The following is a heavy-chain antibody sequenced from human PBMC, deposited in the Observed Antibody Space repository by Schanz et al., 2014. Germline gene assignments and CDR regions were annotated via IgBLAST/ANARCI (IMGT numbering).Heavy chain of an antibody. CDR2: ILYDGSNK. D-gene: IGHD5-12*01. V-gene: IGHV3-30*03. J-gene: IGHJ4*02. CDR1: GFTFNFYG. CDR3: AREYSSYGTVYY. Sequence: QAQVVESGGGVVQPGRSLRLSCAASGFTFNFYGIHWVRQAPGKGLEWVAVILYDGSNKYYADSVKGRFTISRDNSKNTLYLQMNSLRVEDTALYYCAREYSSYGTVYYWGQGTLVTDSP.